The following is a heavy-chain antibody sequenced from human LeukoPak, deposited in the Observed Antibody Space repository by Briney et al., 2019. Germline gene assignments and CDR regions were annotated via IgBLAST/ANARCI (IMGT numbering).Heavy chain of an antibody. J-gene: IGHJ4*02. D-gene: IGHD3-10*01. CDR1: GFTFSSYW. CDR2: INSDGSST. V-gene: IGHV3-74*01. CDR3: ARAYYYGSGSYPYDY. Sequence: PGGSLRLSCAASGFTFSSYWMHWVRQAPGKGLVWVSRINSDGSSTSYADSVKGRFTISRDNAKNTLYLQMNSLRAEDTAVYYCARAYYYGSGSYPYDYWGQGTLVTVSX.